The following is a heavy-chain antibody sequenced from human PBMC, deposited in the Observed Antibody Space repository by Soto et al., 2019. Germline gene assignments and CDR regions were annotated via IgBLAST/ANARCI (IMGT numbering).Heavy chain of an antibody. Sequence: EVQLLESGGGLVQPGGSLRLSCAASRFTFSSYAMSWVRQAPGKGLEWVSAISGSGGSTYYADSVKGRFTISRDNSKNTLYLQMNSLRAEDTAVYYCAKVDLGPLERRTYYYYYYYMDVWGKGTTVTVSS. CDR3: AKVDLGPLERRTYYYYYYYMDV. J-gene: IGHJ6*03. V-gene: IGHV3-23*01. CDR1: RFTFSSYA. CDR2: ISGSGGST. D-gene: IGHD1-1*01.